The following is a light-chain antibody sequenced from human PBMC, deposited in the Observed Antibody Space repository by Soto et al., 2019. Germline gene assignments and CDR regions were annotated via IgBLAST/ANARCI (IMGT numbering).Light chain of an antibody. V-gene: IGKV1-27*01. CDR2: AAS. CDR3: QRYDSTPRT. Sequence: DIQMTQSPTSLSASVGDTVTITCRASQPISDALAWYQQKPGKVPKLLIYAASTFLPGVPVRFSGTGAATEFTLPINGLQPEDFATYYGQRYDSTPRTFGHGTKVEV. CDR1: QPISDA. J-gene: IGKJ1*01.